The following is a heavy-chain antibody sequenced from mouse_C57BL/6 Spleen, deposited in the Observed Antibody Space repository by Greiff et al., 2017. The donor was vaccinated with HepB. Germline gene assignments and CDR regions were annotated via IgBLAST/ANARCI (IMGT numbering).Heavy chain of an antibody. CDR2: ISYDGSN. V-gene: IGHV3-6*01. Sequence: DVQLQESGPGLVKPSQSLSLTCSVTGYSITSGYYWNWIRQFPGNKLEWMGYISYDGSNNYNPSLKNRISITRDTSKNQFFLKLNSVTTEDTATYYCASYDYDGGFAYWGQGTLVTVSA. D-gene: IGHD2-4*01. CDR1: GYSITSGYY. J-gene: IGHJ3*01. CDR3: ASYDYDGGFAY.